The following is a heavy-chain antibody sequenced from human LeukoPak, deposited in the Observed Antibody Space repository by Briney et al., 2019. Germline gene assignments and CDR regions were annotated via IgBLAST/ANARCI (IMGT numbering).Heavy chain of an antibody. D-gene: IGHD3-22*01. J-gene: IGHJ4*02. CDR3: ARVRSYDSGVYYYDY. Sequence: GGSLRLSCVASGFTFSTYPMHWVRQAPGKGLEYVSAISSNGGDTYYTNSVKGRFTISRDDAKNTLYLQMGSLRAEDMAVYYCARVRSYDSGVYYYDYWGQGTLVTVSS. V-gene: IGHV3-64*01. CDR1: GFTFSTYP. CDR2: ISSNGGDT.